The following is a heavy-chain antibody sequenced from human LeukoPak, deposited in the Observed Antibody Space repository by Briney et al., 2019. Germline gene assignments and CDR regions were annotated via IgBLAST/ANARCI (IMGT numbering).Heavy chain of an antibody. V-gene: IGHV3-74*01. CDR1: GFTFSKYW. CDR3: LTIVETTFDAFDI. CDR2: INPDDKGA. Sequence: GWSLRLSCAASGFTFSKYWLHWLRQAPGKGLVWVSRINPDDKGASYADSVKGRFTIARDDARKTLYLQMNSLRAEDTAVYYCLTIVETTFDAFDIWGQGTMVTVSS. D-gene: IGHD2/OR15-2a*01. J-gene: IGHJ3*02.